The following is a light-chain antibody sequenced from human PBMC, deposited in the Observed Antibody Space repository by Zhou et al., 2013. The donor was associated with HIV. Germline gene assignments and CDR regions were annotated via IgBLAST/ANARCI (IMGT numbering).Light chain of an antibody. CDR3: QQYSDSPPWT. CDR1: QSVSSN. Sequence: EIVLTQSPGTLSLSPGERATLSCRASQSVSSNLAWYQQKPGQAPRLLIHGASTRATGIPARFSGSGSGTEFTLTISSLQSEDFAVYFCQQYSDSPPWTFGQGTKVEIK. CDR2: GAS. V-gene: IGKV3-15*01. J-gene: IGKJ1*01.